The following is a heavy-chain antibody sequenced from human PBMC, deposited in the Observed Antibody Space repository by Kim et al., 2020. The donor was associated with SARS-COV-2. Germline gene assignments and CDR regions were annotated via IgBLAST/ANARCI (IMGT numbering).Heavy chain of an antibody. J-gene: IGHJ4*02. CDR3: TRAPRYVGWPYPPVYSDS. CDR2: IRSKAYGGTA. Sequence: GGSLRLSCAASGFTFGDSYMTWVRQAPGKGLEWVGTIRSKAYGGTAEYAASVKGRFTISRDDSKNIAYMQMNSLKTEDTAVYYCTRAPRYVGWPYPPVYSDSWGQGTQVTVSS. D-gene: IGHD6-19*01. V-gene: IGHV3-49*04. CDR1: GFTFGDSY.